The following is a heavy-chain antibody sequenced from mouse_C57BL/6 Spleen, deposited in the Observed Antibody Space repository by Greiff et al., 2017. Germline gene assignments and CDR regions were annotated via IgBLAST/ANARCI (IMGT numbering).Heavy chain of an antibody. J-gene: IGHJ1*03. Sequence: DVQLQESGPGLVKPSQSLSLTCSVTGYSITSGYYWNWIRQFPGNKLEWMGYISYDGSNNYNPSLKNRISITRDTSKNQFFLKLNSVTTEDTATYYCARVLNGYFDVWGTGTTVTVSS. CDR1: GYSITSGYY. CDR2: ISYDGSN. CDR3: ARVLNGYFDV. V-gene: IGHV3-6*01.